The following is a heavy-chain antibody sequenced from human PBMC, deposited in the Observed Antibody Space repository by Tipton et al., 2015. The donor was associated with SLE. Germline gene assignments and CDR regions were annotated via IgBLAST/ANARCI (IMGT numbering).Heavy chain of an antibody. CDR1: GDSVSRNTYY. D-gene: IGHD1-26*01. Sequence: LSLTCTVSGDSVSRNTYYWGWIRQPPGKGLEWIGTIYYSGTIHYNPSLKSRVIISIDTSENQFSLRLTSVTAADTAVYYCARHPAAATTGYYGMDVWGQGTTVTVSS. CDR2: IYYSGTI. J-gene: IGHJ6*02. V-gene: IGHV4-39*07. CDR3: ARHPAAATTGYYGMDV.